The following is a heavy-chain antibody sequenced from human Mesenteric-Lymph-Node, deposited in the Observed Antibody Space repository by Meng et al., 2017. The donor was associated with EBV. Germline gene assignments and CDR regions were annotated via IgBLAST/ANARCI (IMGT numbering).Heavy chain of an antibody. V-gene: IGHV4-34*01. J-gene: IGHJ4*02. CDR3: ARGRVYSYGPPFDY. CDR1: CWSVSGYF. D-gene: IGHD5-18*01. CDR2: TNHSGSP. Sequence: VWPPQCGRRIRTPSASLSLPCSVDCWSVSGYFWSWVRQSPGKGLAWIGETNHSGSPNYNPSLKSRVTISVDTSKNQFSLKLSSVTAADTAVYYCARGRVYSYGPPFDYWGQGTLVTVSS.